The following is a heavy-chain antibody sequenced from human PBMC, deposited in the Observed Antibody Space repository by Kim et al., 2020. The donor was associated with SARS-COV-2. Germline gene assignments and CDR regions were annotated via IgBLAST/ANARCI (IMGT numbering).Heavy chain of an antibody. CDR3: ARGGGSGSHFDY. CDR2: IFNTGGT. V-gene: IGHV4-59*13. CDR1: GDSFSPSY. Sequence: SETLSLTCTVSGDSFSPSYWSWIRQPPGKGLEWIGYIFNTGGTNYNPSIYNPSLKSRVTISVDTSNNQFSLELNSVTAADTAIYFCARGGGSGSHFDYWGQGTLVTVSS. D-gene: IGHD3-22*01. J-gene: IGHJ4*02.